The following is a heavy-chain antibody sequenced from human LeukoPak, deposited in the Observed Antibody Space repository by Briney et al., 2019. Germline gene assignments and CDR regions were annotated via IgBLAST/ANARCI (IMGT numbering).Heavy chain of an antibody. V-gene: IGHV3-23*01. Sequence: GGSLRLSCAASGFTFINYAMTWVRQAPGKGLVWVSTISGSGDSTYYADSVKGRFTISRDNSKNTLHLQMSSLRAEDSAVYYCAKGRRNDYAQGLDYWGQGTLVTVSS. CDR2: ISGSGDST. CDR3: AKGRRNDYAQGLDY. J-gene: IGHJ4*02. D-gene: IGHD4-17*01. CDR1: GFTFINYA.